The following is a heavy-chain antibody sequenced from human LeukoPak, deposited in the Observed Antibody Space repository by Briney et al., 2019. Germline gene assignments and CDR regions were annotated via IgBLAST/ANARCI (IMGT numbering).Heavy chain of an antibody. CDR3: AKTATGYSSGRFPGWPVDY. Sequence: GGSLRLSCAASGFTFSSYAMYWVRQAPGKGLEWVSGIFGSGGSTHYADSVKGRFTISRDNSKNTVYLQMNSLRAEDTAVYYCAKTATGYSSGRFPGWPVDYWGQGTLVTVSS. D-gene: IGHD6-19*01. J-gene: IGHJ4*02. CDR2: IFGSGGST. CDR1: GFTFSSYA. V-gene: IGHV3-23*01.